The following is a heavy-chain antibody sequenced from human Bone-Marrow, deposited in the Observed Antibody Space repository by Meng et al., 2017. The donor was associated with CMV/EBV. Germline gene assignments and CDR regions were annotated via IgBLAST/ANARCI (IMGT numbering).Heavy chain of an antibody. J-gene: IGHJ4*02. V-gene: IGHV1-2*02. Sequence: TFTGYSIHWVRQAPGHGLEWMGWINPDSGGTHFAQKFQGRVTMTRDTSITTAYMELSRLTSDDMAVYYCARRMTVSPSAFRRYFFDYWGQGTLVTVSS. CDR1: TFTGYS. D-gene: IGHD5/OR15-5a*01. CDR3: ARRMTVSPSAFRRYFFDY. CDR2: INPDSGGT.